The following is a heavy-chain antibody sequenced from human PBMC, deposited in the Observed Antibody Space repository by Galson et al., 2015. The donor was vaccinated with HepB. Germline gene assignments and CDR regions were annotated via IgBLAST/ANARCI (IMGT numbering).Heavy chain of an antibody. D-gene: IGHD3-16*01. Sequence: QSGAEVKKPGESLKISCKGSGYTFTGYYMHWVRQAPGQGLEWMGWINPNSGGTNYAQKFQGRVTMTRDTSISTAYMELSRLRSDDTAVYYCARAWGRLHAFDIWGQGTMVTVSS. CDR1: GYTFTGYY. J-gene: IGHJ3*02. V-gene: IGHV1-2*02. CDR3: ARAWGRLHAFDI. CDR2: INPNSGGT.